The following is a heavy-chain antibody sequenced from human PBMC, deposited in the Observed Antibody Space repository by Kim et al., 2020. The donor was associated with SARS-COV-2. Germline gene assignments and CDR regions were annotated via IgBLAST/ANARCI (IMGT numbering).Heavy chain of an antibody. CDR3: ARGPQWYYYGSGSYYAFDY. CDR2: VYYTGTT. D-gene: IGHD3-10*01. J-gene: IGHJ4*02. V-gene: IGHV4-59*02. Sequence: SETLSLTCSVSNGSVSNHYWSWIRQSPGKGLEWIGSVYYTGTTNYRPSLKSRVTISVDTSANLFSLRLISVTPTDTAVYYCARGPQWYYYGSGSYYAFDYWGRESWSPSP. CDR1: NGSVSNHY.